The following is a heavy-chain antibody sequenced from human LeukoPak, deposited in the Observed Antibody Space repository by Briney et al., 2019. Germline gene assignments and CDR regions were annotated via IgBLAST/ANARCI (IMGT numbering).Heavy chain of an antibody. D-gene: IGHD2-8*01. V-gene: IGHV4-34*09. Sequence: SETLSLTCAVYGGSFSGYYWSWIRQPPGKGLEWIGEINHSGSTNYNPSLESRVTISVDTSKNQFSLRLNSVTAADTAVYYCARRLRYCTNGVCYYPFDPWGQGTLVTVSS. J-gene: IGHJ5*02. CDR3: ARRLRYCTNGVCYYPFDP. CDR1: GGSFSGYY. CDR2: INHSGST.